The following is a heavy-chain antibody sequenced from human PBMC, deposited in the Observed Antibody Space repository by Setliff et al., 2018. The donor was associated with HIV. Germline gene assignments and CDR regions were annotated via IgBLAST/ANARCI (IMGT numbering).Heavy chain of an antibody. Sequence: ASVKVSCKASGYTFTSYDINWVRQAAGQGLEWMGWMNPNSGNTGSAHKFQGRVTMTRNTSINTAYMVLSSLRSEDTAVYYCARDRHYYDSSGVGGYWGQGTLVTVSS. J-gene: IGHJ4*02. V-gene: IGHV1-8*02. D-gene: IGHD3-22*01. CDR1: GYTFTSYD. CDR2: MNPNSGNT. CDR3: ARDRHYYDSSGVGGY.